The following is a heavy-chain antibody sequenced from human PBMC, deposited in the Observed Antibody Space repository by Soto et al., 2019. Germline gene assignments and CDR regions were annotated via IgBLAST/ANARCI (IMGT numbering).Heavy chain of an antibody. CDR1: GYTFTRHG. V-gene: IGHV1-18*04. J-gene: IGHJ4*02. CDR3: AIEGRSGSYGGGNY. CDR2: ISAYNGNT. D-gene: IGHD1-26*01. Sequence: QVQLVQSGSEVKKPGAAVRVSCKASGYTFTRHGLSRVRQAPGQGIEWMGWISAYNGNTNYAQQLQDRVTMTTDTPTSTAYRELRCLRSNATAVYYCAIEGRSGSYGGGNYWAQGTLVTVAP.